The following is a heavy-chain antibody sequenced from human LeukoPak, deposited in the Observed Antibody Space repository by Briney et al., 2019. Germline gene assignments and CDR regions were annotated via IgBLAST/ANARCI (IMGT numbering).Heavy chain of an antibody. D-gene: IGHD6-13*01. CDR1: GFTFSSYS. J-gene: IGHJ4*02. Sequence: PGGSLRLSCAASGFTFSSYSMNWVRQAPGKGLEWVSYISSSSSTIYYADPVKGRFIISRDNAKNSLYLQMNSLRAEDTAVYYCARVEHSSWYIYWAQGPLVTVSS. CDR3: ARVEHSSWYIY. CDR2: ISSSSSTI. V-gene: IGHV3-48*04.